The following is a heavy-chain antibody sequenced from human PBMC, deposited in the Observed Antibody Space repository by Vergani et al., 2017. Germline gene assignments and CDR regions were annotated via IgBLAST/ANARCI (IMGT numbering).Heavy chain of an antibody. CDR3: ARDGSGGSPFAMDV. CDR2: IYPSGGT. V-gene: IGHV1-46*03. CDR1: GYTFTSYD. Sequence: QVQLVQSGAEVKKPGASVQVSCKASGYTFTSYDMHWVRQAPGQGLEWKGKIYPSGGTNYAQKFQGRVTMTKDTSTSTVDMELSSLRSEDTAMYYCARDGSGGSPFAMDVWGQGTTVTVSS. J-gene: IGHJ6*02. D-gene: IGHD2-15*01.